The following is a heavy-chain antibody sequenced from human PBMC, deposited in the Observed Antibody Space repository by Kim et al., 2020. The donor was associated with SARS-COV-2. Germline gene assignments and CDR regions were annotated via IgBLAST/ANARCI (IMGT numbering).Heavy chain of an antibody. D-gene: IGHD3-3*01. CDR3: AKQRFLDDAFDI. V-gene: IGHV3-23*01. Sequence: TYYADSVEGRFTISRDNSKNTLDLQMNSLRAEDTAVYFCAKQRFLDDAFDIWGQGTMVTVSS. J-gene: IGHJ3*02. CDR2: T.